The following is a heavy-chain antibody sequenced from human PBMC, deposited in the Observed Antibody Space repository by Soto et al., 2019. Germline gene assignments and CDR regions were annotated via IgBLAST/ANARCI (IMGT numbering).Heavy chain of an antibody. J-gene: IGHJ6*02. CDR1: GGTFSSYT. Sequence: SVKVSCKASGGTFSSYTISWVRQAPGQGLEWMGRIIPILGIANYAQKFQGRVTITADQSTSTAYMELSSLRSEDTAVYYCARDSPPSSIAVAGTDYYHYGMDVWGQGTTVTVSS. D-gene: IGHD6-19*01. V-gene: IGHV1-69*04. CDR3: ARDSPPSSIAVAGTDYYHYGMDV. CDR2: IIPILGIA.